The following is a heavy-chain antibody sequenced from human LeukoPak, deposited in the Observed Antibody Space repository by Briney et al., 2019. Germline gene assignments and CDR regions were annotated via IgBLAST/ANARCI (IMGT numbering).Heavy chain of an antibody. D-gene: IGHD1-26*01. J-gene: IGHJ4*02. CDR1: GYTFTGYY. Sequence: ASVKVSCKSSGYTFTGYYMHWVRQAPGQGLEWMGWINPNSGGTNYGKKFQGRVTMTRDTSISTAYMELRRLRSDDTAVYYCAQSYSGSSFDYWGQGTLVTVSS. CDR2: INPNSGGT. V-gene: IGHV1-2*02. CDR3: AQSYSGSSFDY.